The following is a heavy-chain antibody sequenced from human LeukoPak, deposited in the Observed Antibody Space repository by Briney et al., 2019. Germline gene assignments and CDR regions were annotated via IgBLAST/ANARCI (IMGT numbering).Heavy chain of an antibody. D-gene: IGHD6-13*01. J-gene: IGHJ4*02. Sequence: PSETLSLTCTVSGASFSSSTYYWGWIRQPPGKGLEWIGSIYYSGSTYYNPSLKSRITMSVDTYKNQFSLKLSSVTAADTAVYYCARHAGGISATGTRPFDYWGQGTLVTVSS. CDR2: IYYSGST. CDR1: GASFSSSTYY. V-gene: IGHV4-39*01. CDR3: ARHAGGISATGTRPFDY.